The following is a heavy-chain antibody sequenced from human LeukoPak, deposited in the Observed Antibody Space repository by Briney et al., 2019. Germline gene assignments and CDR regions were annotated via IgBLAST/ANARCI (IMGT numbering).Heavy chain of an antibody. Sequence: SETLSLTRTVSGASVTNHYCTWIRQPPGERLEWIGYAYYSGSTKYHPSLKSRVTISVDSSKNQFSLRLSSVTAADTAVYYCAISYGGYVLDSWGQGTLVIVSS. D-gene: IGHD5-12*01. CDR3: AISYGGYVLDS. V-gene: IGHV4-59*02. J-gene: IGHJ5*01. CDR1: GASVTNHY. CDR2: AYYSGST.